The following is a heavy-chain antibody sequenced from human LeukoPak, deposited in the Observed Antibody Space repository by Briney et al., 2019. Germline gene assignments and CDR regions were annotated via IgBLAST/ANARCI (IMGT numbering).Heavy chain of an antibody. Sequence: GGSLRLSCAASGFTFSSYAMHWVRQAPGKGLEWVAVISYDGSNKYYADSVKGRFTISRDNSKNTLYLQMNSLRAEDTAVYYCARDSRGYSYGHGLDYWGQGTLVTVSS. CDR3: ARDSRGYSYGHGLDY. J-gene: IGHJ4*02. V-gene: IGHV3-30*04. D-gene: IGHD5-18*01. CDR2: ISYDGSNK. CDR1: GFTFSSYA.